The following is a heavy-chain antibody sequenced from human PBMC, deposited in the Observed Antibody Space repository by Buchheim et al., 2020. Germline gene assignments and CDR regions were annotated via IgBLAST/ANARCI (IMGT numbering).Heavy chain of an antibody. D-gene: IGHD5-18*01. CDR1: GFTFSSYA. Sequence: QVQLVESGGGVVQPGRSLRLSCAASGFTFSSYAMHWVRQAPGKGLEWVAVISYDGSNKYYADSVKGRFTISRDNSKNTLYLQMNSLRAEDTAVYYCARGEQLWFYHYFDYWGQGTL. CDR3: ARGEQLWFYHYFDY. CDR2: ISYDGSNK. J-gene: IGHJ4*02. V-gene: IGHV3-30-3*01.